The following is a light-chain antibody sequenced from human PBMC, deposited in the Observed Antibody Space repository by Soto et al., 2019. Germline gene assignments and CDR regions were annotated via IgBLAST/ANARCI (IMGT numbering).Light chain of an antibody. CDR3: SSYTSSSTLSYV. J-gene: IGLJ1*01. CDR2: DVS. V-gene: IGLV2-14*01. CDR1: SSDVGGYNY. Sequence: ALNQPASVYGSTGQSITISCTKTSSDVGGYNYVSWYQQHPGKAPKLMIYDVSNRPSGVSNRFSGSKSGNTASLTISGLQAEDEADYYCSSYTSSSTLSYVFGTGTKVTVL.